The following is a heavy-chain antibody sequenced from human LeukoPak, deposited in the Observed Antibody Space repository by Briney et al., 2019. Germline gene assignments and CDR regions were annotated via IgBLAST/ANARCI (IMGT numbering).Heavy chain of an antibody. J-gene: IGHJ6*03. V-gene: IGHV4-34*01. CDR3: ARVGTMVRGVTAYYYYYMDV. Sequence: SETLSLTCAVYGGSFSGYYWSWIRQPPGKGLEWIGEINHSGSTNYNPSLKSRVTISVDTSKNQFSLKLSSVTAADTAVYYCARVGTMVRGVTAYYYYYMDVWGKGTTVTVSS. CDR1: GGSFSGYY. D-gene: IGHD3-10*01. CDR2: INHSGST.